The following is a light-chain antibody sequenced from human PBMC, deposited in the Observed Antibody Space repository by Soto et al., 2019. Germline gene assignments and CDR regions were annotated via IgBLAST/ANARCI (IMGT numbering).Light chain of an antibody. CDR1: QTVSKNY. CDR2: DAS. J-gene: IGKJ1*01. CDR3: QQCATAPLT. V-gene: IGKV3-20*01. Sequence: EIVVTQSPGTLSLSPGERATLSCRASQTVSKNYLAWYQHKPGQPPRLRIYDASDRATGVPDRFSGSGSGTDFTLTISSLEPEDSAVYYCQQCATAPLTFGQGTKVEI.